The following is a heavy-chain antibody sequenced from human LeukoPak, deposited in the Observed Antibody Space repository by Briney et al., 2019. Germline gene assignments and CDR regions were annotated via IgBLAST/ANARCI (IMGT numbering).Heavy chain of an antibody. CDR1: GYSISSVHF. D-gene: IGHD6-13*01. CDR2: VSQSGGT. CDR3: ARDPSSNWYAGYFDY. V-gene: IGHV4-38-2*02. J-gene: IGHJ4*02. Sequence: SETLSLTCSVSGYSISSVHFWGWVRQPPGKGLEWIGSVSQSGGTYYNPSLQSRVTVSLDTSKNQFSLKLTSVTAADTAVYYCARDPSSNWYAGYFDYWGQGTLVTVSS.